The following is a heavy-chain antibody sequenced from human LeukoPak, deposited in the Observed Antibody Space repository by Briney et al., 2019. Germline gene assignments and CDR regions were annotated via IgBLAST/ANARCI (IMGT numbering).Heavy chain of an antibody. D-gene: IGHD6-6*01. J-gene: IGHJ5*02. CDR2: IYTSGST. Sequence: PSETLSLTCTVSGGSISSYYWSWIRQPAGKGLEWIGRIYTSGSTNYNPSLKSRVTMSVDTSKNQFSLKLSSVTAADTAVYYCAREAYSSSYNWFDPWGQGTLVTVSS. V-gene: IGHV4-4*07. CDR3: AREAYSSSYNWFDP. CDR1: GGSISSYY.